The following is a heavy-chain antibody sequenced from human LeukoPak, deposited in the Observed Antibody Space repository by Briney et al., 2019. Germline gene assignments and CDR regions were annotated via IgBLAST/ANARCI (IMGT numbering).Heavy chain of an antibody. V-gene: IGHV1-8*01. J-gene: IGHJ6*03. CDR3: ARGNVLRFLEWFIPAYYYYYMDV. D-gene: IGHD3-3*01. Sequence: VASVKVSCKASGYTFTSYDINWVRQATGQGLEWMGWMNPNSGNTGYAQKFQGRVTMTRNTSISTAYMELSSLRSEDTAVYYCARGNVLRFLEWFIPAYYYYYMDVWGKGTTATVSS. CDR1: GYTFTSYD. CDR2: MNPNSGNT.